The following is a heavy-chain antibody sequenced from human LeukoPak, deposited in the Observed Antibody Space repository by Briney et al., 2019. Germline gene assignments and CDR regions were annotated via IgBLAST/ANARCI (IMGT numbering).Heavy chain of an antibody. CDR3: ATLRAGATIAGDY. J-gene: IGHJ4*02. CDR1: GGSISSYY. D-gene: IGHD1-26*01. V-gene: IGHV4-59*01. Sequence: ASETLSLTCTVSGGSISSYYWSWIRQPPGKGLEWIGYIYYSGSTNYNPSLKSRVTISVDTSKNQFSLKLSSVTAADTAVYYCATLRAGATIAGDYWGQGTLVTVSS. CDR2: IYYSGST.